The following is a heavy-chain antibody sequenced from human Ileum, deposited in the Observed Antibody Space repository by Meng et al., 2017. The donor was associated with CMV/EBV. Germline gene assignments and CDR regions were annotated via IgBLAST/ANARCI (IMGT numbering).Heavy chain of an antibody. V-gene: IGHV3-66*02. CDR3: ARGRGRTGDVDPGVSGYFDS. D-gene: IGHD1-1*01. CDR2: IYSGGTT. J-gene: IGHJ4*02. Sequence: GESLKISCAASGFTVSDNYMGWVRQAPGKGLEWVSGIYSGGTTFYADSVKGRFTISRDNGKNTLYLQMGSLRPEDMAVYYCARGRGRTGDVDPGVSGYFDSWGQGTLVTVSS. CDR1: GFTVSDNY.